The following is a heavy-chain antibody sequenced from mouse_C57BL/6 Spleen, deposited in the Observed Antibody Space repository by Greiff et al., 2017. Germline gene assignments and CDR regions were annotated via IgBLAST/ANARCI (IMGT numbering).Heavy chain of an antibody. J-gene: IGHJ2*01. CDR3: ARSYYGSRDY. CDR1: GYTFTSYW. CDR2: IYPGSGST. Sequence: QVQLQQPGAELVKPGASVKMSCKASGYTFTSYWITWVKQRPGQCLEWIGDIYPGSGSTNYNEKFKSKATLTVDTSSCTAYMQLISLTSEDSAVYYCARSYYGSRDYWGQGTTLTVSS. D-gene: IGHD1-1*01. V-gene: IGHV1-55*01.